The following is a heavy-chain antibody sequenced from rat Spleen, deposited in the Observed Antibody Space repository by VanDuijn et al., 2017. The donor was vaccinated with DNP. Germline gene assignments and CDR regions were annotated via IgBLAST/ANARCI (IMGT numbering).Heavy chain of an antibody. Sequence: EVQLQESGPGLVKPSQSLSLTCSVTGYSITGDYWGWIRKFPGNKMEWIGHIGYSGSTTYNPSLKSRISITRDTSKNQFFLQLNSVITEDTATYYCVRWVRALDYWGQGVMVTVSS. CDR2: IGYSGST. V-gene: IGHV3-1*01. D-gene: IGHD4-1*01. CDR3: VRWVRALDY. CDR1: GYSITGDY. J-gene: IGHJ2*01.